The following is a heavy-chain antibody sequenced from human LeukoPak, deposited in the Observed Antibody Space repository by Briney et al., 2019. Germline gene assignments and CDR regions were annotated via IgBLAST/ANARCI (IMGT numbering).Heavy chain of an antibody. CDR3: ARDPSSGWYLKGWFDP. V-gene: IGHV3-21*01. J-gene: IGHJ5*02. Sequence: PGGSLRLSCAASGFTFTTYALSWVRQAPGKGLEWVSSITGSGSSTYYADSVKGRFTISRDNAKNSLYLQMNSLRAEDTAVYYCARDPSSGWYLKGWFDPWGQGTLVTVSS. D-gene: IGHD6-19*01. CDR2: ITGSGSST. CDR1: GFTFTTYA.